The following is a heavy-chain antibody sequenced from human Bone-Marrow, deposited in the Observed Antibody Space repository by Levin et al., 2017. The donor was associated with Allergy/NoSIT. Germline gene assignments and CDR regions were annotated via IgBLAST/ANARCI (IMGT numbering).Heavy chain of an antibody. V-gene: IGHV4-30-2*06. CDR2: IYHIGTT. Sequence: RASETLSLTCAISGDSVSDGGYSWSWIRQSPAKGLEWIGFIYHIGTTGSNPSLKSRVTMSIDMTTNQFSLSLTSMTAADTAVYYCARGIGHCIGSSCPVDYWGPGLLVTVSS. D-gene: IGHD2-2*01. J-gene: IGHJ4*02. CDR3: ARGIGHCIGSSCPVDY. CDR1: GDSVSDGGYS.